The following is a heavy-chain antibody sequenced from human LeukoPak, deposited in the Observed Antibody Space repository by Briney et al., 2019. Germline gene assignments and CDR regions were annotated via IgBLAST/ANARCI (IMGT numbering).Heavy chain of an antibody. CDR2: INHSGNT. CDR3: ARQAPRDSSGYYLLQFGAFDI. Sequence: SETLSLTCAVYGESFSGYYWSWIRHPPGMGLEWIGEINHSGNTNYNPSLKSRVTISVDTSKNQFSLKQSSVTAADTAVYYCARQAPRDSSGYYLLQFGAFDIWGQGTKVTVSS. D-gene: IGHD3-22*01. CDR1: GESFSGYY. V-gene: IGHV4-34*01. J-gene: IGHJ3*02.